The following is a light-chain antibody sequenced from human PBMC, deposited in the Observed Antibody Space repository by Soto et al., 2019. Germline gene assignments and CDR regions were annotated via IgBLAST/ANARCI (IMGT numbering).Light chain of an antibody. V-gene: IGKV3-20*01. J-gene: IGKJ5*01. CDR3: HQYGSSIT. CDR2: GAS. CDR1: QSVSSSY. Sequence: EIVMTQSPATLSASPGERATISCRASQSVSSSYLAWYQQKPGQAPRLLIYGASSRATGIPDRFSGSGSGTDFTLTISRLEPEDFAVYYCHQYGSSITFGQGTRLEI.